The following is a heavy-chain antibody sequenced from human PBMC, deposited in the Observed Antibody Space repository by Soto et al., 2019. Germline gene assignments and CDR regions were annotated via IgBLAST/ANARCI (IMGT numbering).Heavy chain of an antibody. CDR1: GFSFSSYS. V-gene: IGHV3-21*05. J-gene: IGHJ4*02. CDR3: AKVLRDGLRTFDF. Sequence: GGSLRLSCAASGFSFSSYSMNWVRQAPGKGLEWISYLSSSKTYIWYADSVKGRFTISRDNAKNSLSLQMNSLRAEDTAIYYCAKVLRDGLRTFDFWGQGTLVTVSS. D-gene: IGHD4-17*01. CDR2: LSSSKTYI.